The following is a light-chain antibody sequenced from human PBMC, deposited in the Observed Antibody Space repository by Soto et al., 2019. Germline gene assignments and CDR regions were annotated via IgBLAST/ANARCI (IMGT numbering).Light chain of an antibody. Sequence: EIVLTQSPATLSLSPGERATLSCMASQSVSSYLAWYQQKPGQAPSLLIYDASNRATGIPARFSGSGSGTDFTLTISSLEPEDFAVYYCQQRSNWPRGTFGQGTKVDIK. V-gene: IGKV3-11*01. J-gene: IGKJ1*01. CDR3: QQRSNWPRGT. CDR1: QSVSSY. CDR2: DAS.